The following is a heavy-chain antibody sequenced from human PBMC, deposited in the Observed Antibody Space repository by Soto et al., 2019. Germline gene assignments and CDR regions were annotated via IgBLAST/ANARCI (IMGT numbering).Heavy chain of an antibody. D-gene: IGHD2-21*01. V-gene: IGHV3-33*01. CDR1: GFSFRNYG. CDR2: IWYDGSKR. Sequence: QEQLVESGGGVVQPGRSLRLSCAASGFSFRNYGIHWVRQAPGKGLDWVAVIWYDGSKRYYADSVRGRFTISRDNSGNTVHLQMDSLRAEDTAVYYCARGWCSCVHRGCVAVWGQGTTVVVS. J-gene: IGHJ3*01. CDR3: ARGWCSCVHRGCVAV.